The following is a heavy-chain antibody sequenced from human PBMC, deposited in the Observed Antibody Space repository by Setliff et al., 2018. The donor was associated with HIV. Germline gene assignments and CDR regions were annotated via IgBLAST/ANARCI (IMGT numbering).Heavy chain of an antibody. J-gene: IGHJ3*02. D-gene: IGHD3-10*01. V-gene: IGHV3-9*03. CDR3: ARGYYGSGSYGRAFDI. CDR2: ISWNGGSI. CDR1: GFTFDDYA. Sequence: SLRLSCAASGFTFDDYAMHWVRQAPGKGLEWVSGISWNGGSIGYADSVKGRFTISRDNAKNSLYLQMNSLRAEDMALYYCARGYYGSGSYGRAFDIWGQGTMVTVSS.